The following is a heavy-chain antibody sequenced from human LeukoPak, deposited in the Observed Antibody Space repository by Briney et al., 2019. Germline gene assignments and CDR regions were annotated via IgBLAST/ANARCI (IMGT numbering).Heavy chain of an antibody. Sequence: GGSLRLSCAASGFTFNNAWMSWVRQAPGKGPEWVGRIKSKTDGGTTDLAAPVKGRFTISRDDSKNTLYLQMNSLRAEDTAVYYCAKGAMVRGVTNYWGQGTLVTVSS. J-gene: IGHJ4*02. D-gene: IGHD3-10*01. CDR3: AKGAMVRGVTNY. V-gene: IGHV3-15*01. CDR1: GFTFNNAW. CDR2: IKSKTDGGTT.